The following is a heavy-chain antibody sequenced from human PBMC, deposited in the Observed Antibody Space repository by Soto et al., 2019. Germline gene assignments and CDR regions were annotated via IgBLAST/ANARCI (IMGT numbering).Heavy chain of an antibody. Sequence: QVQLVQSGAEVTKPGSSVKVSCKASGDTFSSHTISWVRQAPGQGLEWMGRIIPMLGIPNYAQTFQGRITISADKTTNTAYMELSSLTSDDTAVYYCAWLSLEFSGYDNFDYWGQGTLVTVSS. CDR3: AWLSLEFSGYDNFDY. D-gene: IGHD5-12*01. J-gene: IGHJ4*02. CDR2: IIPMLGIP. CDR1: GDTFSSHT. V-gene: IGHV1-69*02.